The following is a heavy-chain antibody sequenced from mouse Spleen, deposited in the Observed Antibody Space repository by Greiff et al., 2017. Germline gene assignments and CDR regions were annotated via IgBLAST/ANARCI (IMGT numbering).Heavy chain of an antibody. CDR2: ISNLAYSI. CDR1: GFTFSDYG. V-gene: IGHV5-15*01. D-gene: IGHD2-3*01. J-gene: IGHJ3*01. Sequence: EVKLVESGGGLVKPGGSLKLSCAASGFTFSDYGMAWVRQAPGKGPEWVAFISNLAYSIYYADTVTGRFTISRENAKNTLYLEMSSLRSEDTAMYYCASPYDGYYWFAYWGQGTLVTVSA. CDR3: ASPYDGYYWFAY.